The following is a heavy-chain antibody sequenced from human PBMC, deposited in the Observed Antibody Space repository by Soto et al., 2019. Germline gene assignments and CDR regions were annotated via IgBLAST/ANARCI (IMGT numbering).Heavy chain of an antibody. J-gene: IGHJ6*02. CDR1: GYIFTSYD. CDR2: INPNSSNT. Sequence: ASVQVSCKAAGYIFTSYDIDWVRQATCQGLEWLGWINPNSSNTANAQKFQGRVTISRNTSLSTAYMQLSSLRSEDTAVYYCAREGLDTTTIVVVIIRHYGMDVWGQGTTVTVSS. D-gene: IGHD3-3*01. V-gene: IGHV1-8*01. CDR3: AREGLDTTTIVVVIIRHYGMDV.